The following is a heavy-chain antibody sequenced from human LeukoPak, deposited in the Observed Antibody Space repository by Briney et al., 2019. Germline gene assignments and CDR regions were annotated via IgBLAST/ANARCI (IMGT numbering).Heavy chain of an antibody. CDR1: GGTFSSYA. Sequence: ASVKVSCKASGGTFSSYAISWVRQAPGQGLEWMGWISAYNGNTNYAQKLQGRVTMTTDTSTSTAYMELRSLRSDDTAVYYCARDRGDYGDSGGLDYWGQGTLVTVSS. J-gene: IGHJ4*02. CDR2: ISAYNGNT. CDR3: ARDRGDYGDSGGLDY. V-gene: IGHV1-18*01. D-gene: IGHD4-17*01.